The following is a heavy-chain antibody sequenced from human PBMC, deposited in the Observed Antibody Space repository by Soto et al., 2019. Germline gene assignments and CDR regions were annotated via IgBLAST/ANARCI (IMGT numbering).Heavy chain of an antibody. CDR3: ARDTGIVGATGYYYYGMDV. D-gene: IGHD1-26*01. V-gene: IGHV1-2*04. CDR2: INPNSGGT. CDR1: GYTFTSYY. J-gene: IGHJ6*02. Sequence: ASVKVSCKAAGYTFTSYYMHWVRQAPGQGLERMGWINPNSGGTNYAQKFQGWVTMTRDTSISTAYTELSRLRSDDTAVYYCARDTGIVGATGYYYYGMDVWGQGTTVTVSS.